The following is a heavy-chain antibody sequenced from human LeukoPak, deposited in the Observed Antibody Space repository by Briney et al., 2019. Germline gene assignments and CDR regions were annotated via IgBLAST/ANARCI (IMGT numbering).Heavy chain of an antibody. CDR3: AKYGQYNFDY. Sequence: SSETLSLTCTVSGGSISSYYWSWIRQPPGKGLEWIGYIYYSGNSNYNPSLKSRVTISVDTSKNQFSLKLSSVTAADTAIYYCAKYGQYNFDYWGQGTLVTVSS. J-gene: IGHJ4*02. D-gene: IGHD2/OR15-2a*01. CDR2: IYYSGNS. V-gene: IGHV4-59*01. CDR1: GGSISSYY.